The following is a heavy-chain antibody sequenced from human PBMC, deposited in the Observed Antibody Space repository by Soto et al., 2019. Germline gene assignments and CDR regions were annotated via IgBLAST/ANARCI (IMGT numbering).Heavy chain of an antibody. V-gene: IGHV3-23*01. CDR3: AKDLGGSTWDY. J-gene: IGHJ4*02. CDR1: GFTFSNYA. D-gene: IGHD6-13*01. CDR2: ISRSGGNT. Sequence: PGGSLRLSCAASGFTFSNYAMSWVRQPPGKGLEWVSAISRSGGNTYYPDSVKGRFTISRDNSKNRLYLQMNSLRAEDTAVYSCAKDLGGSTWDYWGQGALVTVSS.